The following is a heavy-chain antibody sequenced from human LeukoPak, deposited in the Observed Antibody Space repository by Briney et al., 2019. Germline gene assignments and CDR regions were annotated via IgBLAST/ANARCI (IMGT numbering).Heavy chain of an antibody. CDR1: GGTFSSYA. J-gene: IGHJ4*02. D-gene: IGHD6-19*01. CDR3: ARVHLTQWLVLSGYFDY. V-gene: IGHV7-4-1*02. CDR2: INTNTGNP. Sequence: GASVKVSCKASGGTFSSYAISWVRQAPGQGLEWMGWINTNTGNPTYAQGFTGRFVFSLDTSVSTAYLQISSLKAEDTAVYYCARVHLTQWLVLSGYFDYWGQGTLVTVSS.